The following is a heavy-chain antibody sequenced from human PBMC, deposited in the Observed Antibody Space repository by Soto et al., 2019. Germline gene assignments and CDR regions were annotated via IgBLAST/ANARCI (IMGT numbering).Heavy chain of an antibody. CDR3: ARDWYNSTWFRLDY. CDR2: TYYRSKWYN. J-gene: IGHJ4*02. CDR1: GDSVSSNSAA. D-gene: IGHD6-13*01. V-gene: IGHV6-1*01. Sequence: SQTLSLTCAISGDSVSSNSAAWNWIRQSPSRGLEWLGRTYYRSKWYNDYAVSVKSRITITPDTSKNQFSLQLNSVTPEDTAVYYCARDWYNSTWFRLDYWGQGTLVTVSS.